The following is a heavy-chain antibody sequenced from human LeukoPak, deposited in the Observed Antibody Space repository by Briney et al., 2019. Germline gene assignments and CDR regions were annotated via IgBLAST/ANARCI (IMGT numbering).Heavy chain of an antibody. CDR2: MNPNSGNT. Sequence: DSVTLSCKASGYTFTSYDINWVRQATGKGLEWMGWMNPNSGNTGYAQKFQGRVTMTRTTSISTAYMELSSLRSEDTAVYYAARGDRIAIFGVFIQCWFDPWRQGTLVSVSS. J-gene: IGHJ5*02. V-gene: IGHV1-8*01. D-gene: IGHD3-3*01. CDR1: GYTFTSYD. CDR3: ARGDRIAIFGVFIQCWFDP.